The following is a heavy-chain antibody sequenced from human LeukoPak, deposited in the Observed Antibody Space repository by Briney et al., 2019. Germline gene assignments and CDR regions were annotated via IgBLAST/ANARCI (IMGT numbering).Heavy chain of an antibody. V-gene: IGHV3-7*01. J-gene: IGHJ4*02. CDR3: ARDRWGYSFGGD. Sequence: GGSLRLSCAASGFTFSSYWMSWVRQAPGKGLEWVANIKQDGSEKYYVDSVKGRFTVSRDNAKDSLYLQLNSLRAEDTAVYYCARDRWGYSFGGDWGQGTLVTVSS. CDR2: IKQDGSEK. CDR1: GFTFSSYW. D-gene: IGHD5-18*01.